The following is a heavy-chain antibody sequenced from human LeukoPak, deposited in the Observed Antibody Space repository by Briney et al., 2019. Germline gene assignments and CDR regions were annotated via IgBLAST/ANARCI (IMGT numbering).Heavy chain of an antibody. D-gene: IGHD5-12*01. V-gene: IGHV1-2*06. CDR1: GYTFTGYY. CDR2: INPNSGGT. Sequence: ASVKVSCKASGYTFTGYYMHWVRQAPGQGLEWMGRINPNSGGTNYAQKFQGRVTMTRDTSISTAYMELSRLRSDDTAVFYCARGYSGYDTFDYWGQGTLVTVSS. CDR3: ARGYSGYDTFDY. J-gene: IGHJ4*02.